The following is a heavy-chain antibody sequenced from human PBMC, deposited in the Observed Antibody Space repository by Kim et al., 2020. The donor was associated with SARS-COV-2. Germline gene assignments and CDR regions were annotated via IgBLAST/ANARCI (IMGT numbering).Heavy chain of an antibody. D-gene: IGHD3-10*01. CDR1: GASINRSSYY. CDR3: ASPNQAYYYGSESHDPYYYYGMDV. Sequence: SETLSLTCTVSGASINRSSYYWGWIRQPPGEGLEWIGSINCNGSTYYNPSLKSRVTISVDTSKNHFSLKLTSVTAADMAVYYCASPNQAYYYGSESHDPYYYYGMDVWGQGTTVTVSS. J-gene: IGHJ6*02. V-gene: IGHV4-39*02. CDR2: INCNGST.